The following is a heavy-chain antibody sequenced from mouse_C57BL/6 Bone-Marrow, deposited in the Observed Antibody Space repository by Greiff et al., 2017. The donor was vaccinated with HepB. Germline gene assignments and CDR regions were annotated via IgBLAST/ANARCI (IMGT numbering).Heavy chain of an antibody. Sequence: EVQLVESGGGLVQPGGSMKLSCVASGFTFSNYWMNWVRQSPEKGLEWVAQIRLKSDNYATHYAESVKGRFTISRDDSKSSVYLQMNNLRAEDTGIYYCTGAYDYDFAWFAYWGQGTLVTVSA. CDR1: GFTFSNYW. V-gene: IGHV6-3*01. CDR2: IRLKSDNYAT. J-gene: IGHJ3*01. CDR3: TGAYDYDFAWFAY. D-gene: IGHD2-4*01.